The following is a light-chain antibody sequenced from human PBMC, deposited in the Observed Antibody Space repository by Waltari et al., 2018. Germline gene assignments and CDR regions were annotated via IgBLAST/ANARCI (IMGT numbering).Light chain of an antibody. V-gene: IGLV2-14*03. Sequence: QSALTQPASVSGSPGQSITISCTGTSSDVGGYYYVLWYQQHPGKAPKLIIFDVSNRPSGVSSRFSGSKSGNTASLTISGLQAQDEADYYCSSYISSDTLELFGGGTSLTVL. J-gene: IGLJ2*01. CDR2: DVS. CDR3: SSYISSDTLEL. CDR1: SSDVGGYYY.